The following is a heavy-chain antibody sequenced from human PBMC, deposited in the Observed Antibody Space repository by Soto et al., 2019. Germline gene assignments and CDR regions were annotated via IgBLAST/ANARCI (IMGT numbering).Heavy chain of an antibody. CDR1: GGSISSSYW. D-gene: IGHD3-3*01. CDR2: IYHGGTT. J-gene: IGHJ4*02. V-gene: IGHV4-4*02. CDR3: VSSLNYDFWRDGVTHFYFDY. Sequence: QVQLQESGPGLVKPSGTLSLTCAVSGGSISSSYWWNWVRQTPRGGLEWIGKIYHGGTTNYNPSLKNRVTISVDKSKNQFSLKLTSVTSADTAVYYCVSSLNYDFWRDGVTHFYFDYWGRGILATVSS.